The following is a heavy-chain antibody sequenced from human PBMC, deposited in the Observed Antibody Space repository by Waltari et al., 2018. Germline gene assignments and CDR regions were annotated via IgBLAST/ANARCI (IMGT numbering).Heavy chain of an antibody. D-gene: IGHD6-13*01. CDR1: GYTFTDYY. J-gene: IGHJ4*02. V-gene: IGHV1-69-2*01. CDR3: ATMRAYSSSWNYFDY. Sequence: EVQLVQSGAEVKKPGATVKISCKASGYTFTDYYIHWVPPAPGKGLEWMGRVGPEDGETIYAEKFQGRVTITADTSTDTAYMELSSLRSEDTAVYYCATMRAYSSSWNYFDYWGQGTLVTVSS. CDR2: VGPEDGET.